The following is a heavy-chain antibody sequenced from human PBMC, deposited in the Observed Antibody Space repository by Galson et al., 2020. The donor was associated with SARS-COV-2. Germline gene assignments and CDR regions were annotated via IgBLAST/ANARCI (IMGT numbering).Heavy chain of an antibody. CDR3: VRRGVGQTLAP. J-gene: IGHJ5*02. V-gene: IGHV4-38-2*01. CDR2: IHHSGST. Sequence: SETLSLTCAVSGYSISIDYYWGWIRQPPETGLEWIGSIHHSGSTNYNPSLKSRVTISVDTSKNQFSLKLSSVTAADTAVYYCVRRGVGQTLAPWGQGTRVTVSS. D-gene: IGHD2-8*01. CDR1: GYSISIDYY.